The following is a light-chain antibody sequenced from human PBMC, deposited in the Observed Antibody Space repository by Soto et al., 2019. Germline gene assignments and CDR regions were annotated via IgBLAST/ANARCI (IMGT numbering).Light chain of an antibody. CDR3: AAWDDSLNGWV. J-gene: IGLJ3*02. CDR2: NNN. V-gene: IGLV1-44*01. Sequence: QSVLTQPPSASGTPGQRVTISCSGSRSNIESNTVNWYQQLSGTAPKLLIFNNNQWPSGVPDRFSGSKSGTSASLAISGLQSGDEADYYCAAWDDSLNGWVFGGGTKVTVL. CDR1: RSNIESNT.